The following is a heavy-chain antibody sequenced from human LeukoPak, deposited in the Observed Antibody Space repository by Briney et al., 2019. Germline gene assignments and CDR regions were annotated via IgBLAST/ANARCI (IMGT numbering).Heavy chain of an antibody. CDR3: ARDMSGYCSGGRCYNMGYFDY. CDR1: GYTLTELS. Sequence: ASVKVSCKVSGYTLTELSMHWVRQAPGKGLEWMGGFDPEDGETIYAQKFQGRVTMTEDTSTDTAYMELNSLRAEDTAVYYCARDMSGYCSGGRCYNMGYFDYWGQGTLVTVSS. D-gene: IGHD2-15*01. CDR2: FDPEDGET. J-gene: IGHJ4*02. V-gene: IGHV1-24*01.